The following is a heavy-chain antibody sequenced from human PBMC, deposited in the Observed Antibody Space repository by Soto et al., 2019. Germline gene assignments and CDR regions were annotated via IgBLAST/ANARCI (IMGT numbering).Heavy chain of an antibody. V-gene: IGHV3-30*18. CDR2: VSHDGRNT. J-gene: IGHJ4*02. CDR3: AKGGRQWLVTSDFNY. D-gene: IGHD6-19*01. CDR1: GFTFSDYA. Sequence: VQLVESGGGVVQPGRSLRLSCAASGFTFSDYAMHWVRQAPGKGLEWVSVVSHDGRNTHYADSVKGRFTISRDSSKNTVSLEMTSLRAEDTAVYYFAKGGRQWLVTSDFNYWGQGALVTVSS.